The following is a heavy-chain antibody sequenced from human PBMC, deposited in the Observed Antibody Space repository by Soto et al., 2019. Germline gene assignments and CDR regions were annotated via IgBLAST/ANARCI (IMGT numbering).Heavy chain of an antibody. CDR2: ITNSKTYI. D-gene: IGHD3-16*01. CDR1: GFTFSPYT. Sequence: PGGSLRLSCAASGFTFSPYTLGWVRQAPGKGLESLSFITNSKTYIYYADSVKGRFTISRDDAGNSLYLQMNRLRAEDTAIYYCARVDYPDRWYFDYWRQGALVTVSS. CDR3: ARVDYPDRWYFDY. V-gene: IGHV3-21*01. J-gene: IGHJ4*02.